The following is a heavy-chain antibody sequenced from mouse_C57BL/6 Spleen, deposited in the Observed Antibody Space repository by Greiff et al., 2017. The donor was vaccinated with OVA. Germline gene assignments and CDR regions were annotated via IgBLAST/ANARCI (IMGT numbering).Heavy chain of an antibody. D-gene: IGHD3-2*02. V-gene: IGHV1-69*01. CDR2: IDPSDSYT. J-gene: IGHJ2*01. CDR1: GYTFTSYW. CDR3: ARRYDSSGHFDY. Sequence: QVQLKQPGAELVMPGASVKLSCKASGYTFTSYWMHWVKQRPGQGLEWIGEIDPSDSYTNYNQKFKGKSTLTVDKSSSTAYMQLSSLTSEDSAVYYCARRYDSSGHFDYWGQGTTLTVSS.